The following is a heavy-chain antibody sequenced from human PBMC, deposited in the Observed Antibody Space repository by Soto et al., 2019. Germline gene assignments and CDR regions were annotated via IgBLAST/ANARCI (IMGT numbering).Heavy chain of an antibody. J-gene: IGHJ5*01. Sequence: PSETLSLTCTVSGGSISSSSYYCGWIRQPPGKGLELIGNIYYSGSSHYNPSLKSRVTISVDTSKNQFSLKLSSVTAADTAIYYCTNSGGLSRADSWGRGILVTVSS. CDR3: TNSGGLSRADS. D-gene: IGHD1-26*01. CDR1: GGSISSSSYY. V-gene: IGHV4-39*03. CDR2: IYYSGSS.